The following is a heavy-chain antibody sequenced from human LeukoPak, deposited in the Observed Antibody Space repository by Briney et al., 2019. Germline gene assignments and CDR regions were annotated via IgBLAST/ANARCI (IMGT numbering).Heavy chain of an antibody. CDR2: ISSSGSTI. Sequence: GGSLRLSCAASGFTFSDYYMSWIRQAPGKGLEWVSYISSSGSTIYYADSVKGRFTISRGNAKNSLYLQMNSLRAEDTAVYYCARAQTTVVTNYYYYGMDVWGQGTTVTVSS. CDR1: GFTFSDYY. V-gene: IGHV3-11*01. CDR3: ARAQTTVVTNYYYYGMDV. D-gene: IGHD4-23*01. J-gene: IGHJ6*02.